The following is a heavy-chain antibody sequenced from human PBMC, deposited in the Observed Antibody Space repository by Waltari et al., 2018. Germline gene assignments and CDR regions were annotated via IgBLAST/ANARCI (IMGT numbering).Heavy chain of an antibody. V-gene: IGHV4-34*01. CDR1: GGSFSGYY. J-gene: IGHJ5*02. CDR3: AIQSRLLWFGELSGWFDP. CDR2: INHSGST. Sequence: QVQLQQWGAGLLKPSETLSLTCAVYGGSFSGYYWSWIRQPPGKGLEWIGEINHSGSTNYNPSLKSRVTISVDTSKNQFSLKLSSVTAADTAVYYCAIQSRLLWFGELSGWFDPWGQGTLVTVSS. D-gene: IGHD3-10*01.